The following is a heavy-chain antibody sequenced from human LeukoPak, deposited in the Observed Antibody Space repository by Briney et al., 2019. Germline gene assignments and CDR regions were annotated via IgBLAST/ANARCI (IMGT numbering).Heavy chain of an antibody. CDR3: ARDSSHYYDSSGYLTDYYGMDV. V-gene: IGHV3-21*01. CDR2: ISSSSSYI. Sequence: GGSLRLSCAASGFRFSSYDMNWVRQAPGKGLEWVSSISSSSSYIYYADSVKGRFAISRDNAKNSLYLQMNSLRAEDTAVYYCARDSSHYYDSSGYLTDYYGMDVWGQGTTVTVSS. J-gene: IGHJ6*02. CDR1: GFRFSSYD. D-gene: IGHD3-22*01.